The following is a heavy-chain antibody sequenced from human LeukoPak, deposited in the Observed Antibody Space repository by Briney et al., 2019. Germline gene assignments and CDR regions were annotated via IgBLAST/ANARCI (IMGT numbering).Heavy chain of an antibody. CDR1: GYTFTGYY. CDR3: ARPSYDFSDNSHDWYFDL. V-gene: IGHV1-2*02. J-gene: IGHJ2*01. CDR2: INPNSGGT. D-gene: IGHD3-3*01. Sequence: ASVKVSCKASGYTFTGYYMHWVRQAPGQGLEWRGYINPNSGGTNYALKFQGRITMTRDTSTSTAYMELSSLRYDETAVYYCARPSYDFSDNSHDWYFDLWGRGTLVTVSS.